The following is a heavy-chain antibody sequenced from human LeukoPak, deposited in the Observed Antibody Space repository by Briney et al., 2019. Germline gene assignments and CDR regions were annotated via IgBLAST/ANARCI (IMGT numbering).Heavy chain of an antibody. D-gene: IGHD1-14*01. V-gene: IGHV3-30*04. CDR2: IAYDGSNK. CDR3: ARDLVEEPADY. Sequence: GRSLRLSCAASGFTFSSYTMHWVRQAPGKGLEWVAIIAYDGSNKYYGDSVKGRFTISSDNSKNTLYLQMNSLRAADTAVYYCARDLVEEPADYWGQGTLVTVSS. CDR1: GFTFSSYT. J-gene: IGHJ4*02.